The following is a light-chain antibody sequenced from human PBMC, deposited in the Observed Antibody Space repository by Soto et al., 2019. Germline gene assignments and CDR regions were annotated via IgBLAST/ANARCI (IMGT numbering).Light chain of an antibody. CDR2: EVS. V-gene: IGLV2-14*01. CDR1: SSDVGGYNY. J-gene: IGLJ1*01. Sequence: QSVLTQPASVSGSPGQSITISCTGTSSDVGGYNYVSWYQQHPGKAPKLMIYEVSNRPSGVSNRFSGSKSGNTASLTISGLQAEDEADYCCSSYTSSSTPYYVFGTGTKVTVL. CDR3: SSYTSSSTPYYV.